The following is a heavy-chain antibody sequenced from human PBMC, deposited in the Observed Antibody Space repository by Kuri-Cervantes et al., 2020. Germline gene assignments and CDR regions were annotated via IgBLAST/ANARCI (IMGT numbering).Heavy chain of an antibody. CDR1: GYTLTSYG. CDR3: AREGVGVWSSRPYDH. Sequence: ASVKISCKASGYTLTSYGISWVRQAPGQGLEWMGWISAYNGNTNYAQKLQGRVNMTTDTSTSTAYMELRSLRSDDTAVYYCAREGVGVWSSRPYDHWGQGTLVTVSS. D-gene: IGHD6-13*01. V-gene: IGHV1-18*01. J-gene: IGHJ4*02. CDR2: ISAYNGNT.